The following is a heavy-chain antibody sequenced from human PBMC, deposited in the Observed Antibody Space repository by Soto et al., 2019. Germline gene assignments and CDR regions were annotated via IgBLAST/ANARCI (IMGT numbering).Heavy chain of an antibody. CDR1: GGTFSSYA. V-gene: IGHV1-69*06. Sequence: QVQLVQSGAEVKKPGSSVKVSCKASGGTFSSYAISWVRQAPGQGLEWMGGIIPIFGTANYAQKFQGRVTITADKSTSTAYRELSSLRSEDTAVYYCARAFGRGVILAGYYGMDVWGQGTTVTVSS. J-gene: IGHJ6*02. CDR2: IIPIFGTA. D-gene: IGHD3-16*02. CDR3: ARAFGRGVILAGYYGMDV.